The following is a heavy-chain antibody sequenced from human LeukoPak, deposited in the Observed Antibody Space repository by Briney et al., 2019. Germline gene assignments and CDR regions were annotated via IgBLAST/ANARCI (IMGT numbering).Heavy chain of an antibody. J-gene: IGHJ4*02. V-gene: IGHV1-18*01. CDR3: ARDSFGDLQIDY. D-gene: IGHD3-10*01. CDR2: ISAYNGNT. Sequence: ASVKVSCKASGYTFTSYGISWVRQAPGQGLEWMGWISAYNGNTNYAQKFQGRVTMTRDTSTSTVDMELSSLRSDDTAVYYCARDSFGDLQIDYWGQGTLVTVSS. CDR1: GYTFTSYG.